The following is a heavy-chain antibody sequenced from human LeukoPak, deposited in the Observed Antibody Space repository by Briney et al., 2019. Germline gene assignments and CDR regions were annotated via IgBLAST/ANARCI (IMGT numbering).Heavy chain of an antibody. V-gene: IGHV3-30*02. D-gene: IGHD2-21*02. CDR2: IRYDGSNK. CDR1: GFTFSSYE. J-gene: IGHJ4*02. CDR3: AKGYCGGDCYSGYFDY. Sequence: PGGSLRLSCAASGFTFSSYEMNWVRQAPGKGLEWVAFIRYDGSNKYYADSVKGRFTISRDNSKNTLYLQMNSLRAEDTAVYYCAKGYCGGDCYSGYFDYWGQGTLVTVSS.